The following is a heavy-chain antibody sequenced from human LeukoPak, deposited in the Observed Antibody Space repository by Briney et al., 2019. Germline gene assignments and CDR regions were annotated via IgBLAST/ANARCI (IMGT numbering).Heavy chain of an antibody. CDR3: ARDSGSNFDY. CDR2: IYYSGST. CDR1: GGSISGYY. J-gene: IGHJ4*02. D-gene: IGHD2-15*01. Sequence: SETLSLTCTVSGGSISGYYWNWIRQPPGQRLEWIGYIYYSGSTNYNPSLKSRVTMSLDTSKNQFSLKLSSVTAADTAVYHCARDSGSNFDYWGQGTLVTVSS. V-gene: IGHV4-59*01.